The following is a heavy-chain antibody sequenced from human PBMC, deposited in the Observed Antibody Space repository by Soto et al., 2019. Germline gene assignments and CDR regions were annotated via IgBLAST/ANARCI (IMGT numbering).Heavy chain of an antibody. CDR3: AGYYGSGCYYKDYYYYYMDV. Sequence: SVKVSCKASGGTFSSYTIIWVRQAPGQGLEWMGRIIPILGIANYAQKFQGRVTITADKSTSTAYMELSSLRSEDTAVYYCAGYYGSGCYYKDYYYYYMDVWGKGTTVTVSS. CDR1: GGTFSSYT. CDR2: IIPILGIA. V-gene: IGHV1-69*02. J-gene: IGHJ6*03. D-gene: IGHD3-10*01.